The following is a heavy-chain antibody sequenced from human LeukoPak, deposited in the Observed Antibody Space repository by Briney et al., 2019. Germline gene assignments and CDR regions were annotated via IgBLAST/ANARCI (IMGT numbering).Heavy chain of an antibody. J-gene: IGHJ4*02. V-gene: IGHV3-7*01. Sequence: GGSLRLSCAASGFTFSNYWMSWVRQAPGKGLEWVANIKQDGNEKYYVDSVKGRFTISRDNAKNSLSLQMNSLRAEDTAVYYCASGYNYGYLFDYWGQGTLVTVSS. D-gene: IGHD5-18*01. CDR2: IKQDGNEK. CDR3: ASGYNYGYLFDY. CDR1: GFTFSNYW.